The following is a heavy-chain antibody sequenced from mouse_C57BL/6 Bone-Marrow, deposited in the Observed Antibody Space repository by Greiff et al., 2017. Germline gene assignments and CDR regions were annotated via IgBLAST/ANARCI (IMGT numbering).Heavy chain of an antibody. V-gene: IGHV1-19*01. Sequence: VQLQQSGPVLVKPGASVKMSCKASGYTFTDYYMNWVKQSHGKSLEWIGVINPYNGGTSYNQKFKGKATLTVDKSSSTACMELNSLTSEDSAVYYFARSHYSNYGAWFAYWGQGTLVTVSA. D-gene: IGHD2-5*01. CDR3: ARSHYSNYGAWFAY. J-gene: IGHJ3*01. CDR1: GYTFTDYY. CDR2: INPYNGGT.